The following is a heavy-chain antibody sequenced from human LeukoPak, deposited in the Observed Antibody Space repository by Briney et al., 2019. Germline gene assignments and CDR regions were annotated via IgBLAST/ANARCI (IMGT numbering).Heavy chain of an antibody. CDR3: ARDHDTYYYDSSGYYGTPLGY. V-gene: IGHV3-53*05. D-gene: IGHD3-22*01. CDR1: GFTVTDNY. CDR2: IYGGGDT. Sequence: PGGSLRLSCAASGFTVTDNYMNWVRQSSGKGLEWVSVIYGGGDTNYADSVKGRFIISRDTSKNTVYLQMNSLRAEDTAVYYCARDHDTYYYDSSGYYGTPLGYWGQGTLVTVSS. J-gene: IGHJ4*02.